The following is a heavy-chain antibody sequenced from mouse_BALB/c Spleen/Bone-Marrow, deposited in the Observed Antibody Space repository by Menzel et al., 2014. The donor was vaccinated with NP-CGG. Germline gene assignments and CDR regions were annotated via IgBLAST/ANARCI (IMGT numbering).Heavy chain of an antibody. V-gene: IGHV4-1*02. CDR3: VRLHYYGGFPY. J-gene: IGHJ3*01. D-gene: IGHD1-1*01. CDR2: INPESSTI. Sequence: EVKLMESGGGLVQPGGSLKVSCAASGFDFSGYWMSWVRQAPGKGLEWIGEINPESSTINYTPSLKDKFIISRDNAKNTLYLQMSKVRSEDTTLYYCVRLHYYGGFPYWGQGTLVTVSA. CDR1: GFDFSGYW.